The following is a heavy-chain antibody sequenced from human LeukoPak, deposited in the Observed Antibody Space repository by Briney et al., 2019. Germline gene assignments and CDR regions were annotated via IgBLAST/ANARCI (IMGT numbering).Heavy chain of an antibody. CDR2: IYYSSRT. J-gene: IGHJ4*02. CDR3: ARNTLEMATNLFDY. Sequence: SETLSLTCTVSGGSISSSSYYWGWIRRPPGTGLEWIGSIYYSSRTYYNLSLKSRVTISVDTSKNQFSLKLSSVIAADTAVYYCARNTLEMATNLFDYWGQGTLVTVSS. V-gene: IGHV4-39*01. CDR1: GGSISSSSYY. D-gene: IGHD5-24*01.